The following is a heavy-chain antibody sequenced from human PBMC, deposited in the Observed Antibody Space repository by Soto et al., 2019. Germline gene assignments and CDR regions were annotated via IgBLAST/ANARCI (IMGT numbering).Heavy chain of an antibody. J-gene: IGHJ4*02. Sequence: QVQLQESGPGLVKPSETLSLTCTVSSDSITNYYWSWILQCPGKGLEWMGYIHDSGRSNYNPSLKSRVKISVDTSKKQFSLQLNSLPTADTAVYYCARVGGTRGWYWGQGTLVTVSS. CDR1: SDSITNYY. V-gene: IGHV4-59*01. D-gene: IGHD2-15*01. CDR2: IHDSGRS. CDR3: ARVGGTRGWY.